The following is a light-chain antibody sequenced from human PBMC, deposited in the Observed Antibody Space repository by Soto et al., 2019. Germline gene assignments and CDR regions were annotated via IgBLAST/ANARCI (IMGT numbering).Light chain of an antibody. J-gene: IGLJ1*01. CDR1: SSDVGGYNY. V-gene: IGLV2-14*01. CDR3: SSNASSSTLV. Sequence: QSALTQPASVSGSPGQSITISCTGTSSDVGGYNYVSWYQQHPGKAPKLMIYDVSNRPSGVSNRFSGSKSGNTASLTISGLQAEDEADYYCSSNASSSTLVFGTGTKLTLL. CDR2: DVS.